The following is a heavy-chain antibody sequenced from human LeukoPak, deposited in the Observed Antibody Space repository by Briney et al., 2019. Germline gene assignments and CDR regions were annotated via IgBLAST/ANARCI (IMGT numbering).Heavy chain of an antibody. Sequence: SQTLSLTCTVSGGSIGSAADSFWSWIRQHPGKGLEWIGFINYSENTYHNPSLKSRVTISLDTSKNQFSLKLSSVTAADTAVYYCARVPANRGVVVVNGMDVWGKGTTVTVSP. J-gene: IGHJ6*04. D-gene: IGHD2-2*01. CDR1: GGSIGSAADS. V-gene: IGHV4-31*03. CDR3: ARVPANRGVVVVNGMDV. CDR2: INYSENT.